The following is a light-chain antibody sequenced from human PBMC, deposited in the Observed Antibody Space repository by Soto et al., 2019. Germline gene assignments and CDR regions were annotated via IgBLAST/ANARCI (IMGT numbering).Light chain of an antibody. J-gene: IGKJ4*01. CDR2: GAS. CDR3: QQYNNWPPFT. Sequence: IGVTLSPGTLSLSTGERDTLSCRARQSVSSSYLAWYQQKPGQAPRLLIYGASTRATGIPARFSGSGSGTEFTLTISSLQSEDFAVYYCQQYNNWPPFTFGGGTKVDIK. V-gene: IGKV3-15*01. CDR1: QSVSSSY.